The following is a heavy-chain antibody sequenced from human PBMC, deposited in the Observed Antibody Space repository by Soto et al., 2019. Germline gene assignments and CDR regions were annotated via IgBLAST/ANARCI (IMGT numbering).Heavy chain of an antibody. CDR1: GGTFSSYA. CDR2: IIPIFGTA. D-gene: IGHD5-12*01. CDR3: ARGYSGYDHDYYYGMAV. J-gene: IGHJ6*02. Sequence: PAKLSCKACGGTFSSYAIIWVRQATGQGLEWMGGIIPIFGTANYAQKFQGRVTITADESTSTAYMELSSLRSEDTAVYYCARGYSGYDHDYYYGMAVWGQGTTVTGSS. V-gene: IGHV1-69*13.